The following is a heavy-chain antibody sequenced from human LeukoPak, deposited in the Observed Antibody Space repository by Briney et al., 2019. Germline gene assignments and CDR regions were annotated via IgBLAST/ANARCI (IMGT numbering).Heavy chain of an antibody. CDR1: GFTFSSYG. J-gene: IGHJ3*02. Sequence: HPGGSLRLSCAASGFTFSSYGMHWVRQAPGKGLEWVAFIRYDGSNKYYADSVKGQFTISRDNSKNTLYLQMNSLRAEDTAVYYCAKDGLGENCSSTSCSLGGAFDIWGQGTMVTVSS. V-gene: IGHV3-30*02. D-gene: IGHD2-2*01. CDR2: IRYDGSNK. CDR3: AKDGLGENCSSTSCSLGGAFDI.